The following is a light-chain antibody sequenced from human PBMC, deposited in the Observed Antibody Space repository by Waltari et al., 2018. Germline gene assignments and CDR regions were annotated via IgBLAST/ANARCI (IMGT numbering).Light chain of an antibody. CDR2: GNK. CDR3: QSYDRSLSVV. CDR1: GSNIWAGYD. J-gene: IGLJ2*01. Sequence: QSALTQPPSVSGAPGQRVTISCTGSGSNIWAGYDVHWYQQFPGTGPKLPLSGNKNRPSGVPARFSASKTGTSASLAITGLQAEDEADYYCQSYDRSLSVVFGGGTKLTVL. V-gene: IGLV1-40*01.